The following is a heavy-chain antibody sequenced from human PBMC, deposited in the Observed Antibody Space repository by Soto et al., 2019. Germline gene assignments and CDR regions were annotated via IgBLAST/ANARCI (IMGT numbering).Heavy chain of an antibody. J-gene: IGHJ6*02. D-gene: IGHD3-10*02. CDR1: GGSISSSNW. CDR2: IYHSGST. CDR3: ASVRGGYYYAMDV. Sequence: QVQLQESGPGLVKPSGTLSLTCAVSGGSISSSNWWSWVRQPPGKGLEWIGEIYHSGSTNYNPSLNDRVTISVDKSKNQFSLKLSSVTAADTAVYYCASVRGGYYYAMDVWGQGTTVTVSS. V-gene: IGHV4-4*02.